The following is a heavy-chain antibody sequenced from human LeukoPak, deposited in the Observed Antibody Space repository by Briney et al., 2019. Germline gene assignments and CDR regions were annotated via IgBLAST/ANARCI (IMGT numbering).Heavy chain of an antibody. CDR3: AKESRVVVAAFDY. Sequence: GGSLRLSCAASGFTFSSYAMHWVRQAPGKGLEWVAVISYDGSNKYYADSVKGRFTISRDDSKNTLYLQMNSLRAEDTAVYYCAKESRVVVAAFDYWGQGTLVTVSS. D-gene: IGHD2-15*01. CDR1: GFTFSSYA. V-gene: IGHV3-30*04. CDR2: ISYDGSNK. J-gene: IGHJ4*02.